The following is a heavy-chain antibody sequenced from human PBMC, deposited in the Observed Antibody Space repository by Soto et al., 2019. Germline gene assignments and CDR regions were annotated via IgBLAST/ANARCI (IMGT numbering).Heavy chain of an antibody. CDR2: ISAHIGNT. CDR3: ARGRYGDY. J-gene: IGHJ4*02. CDR1: GYAFTTYG. V-gene: IGHV1-18*01. Sequence: QVHLVQSGAEGKKPGASVKVSCQGSGYAFTTYGITWVRQAPGQGLEWMGWISAHIGNTNYAQKLQGRVTVTRDTSTSTAYMELRSLIYDDTAVYYCARGRYGDYWGQGALVTVSS. D-gene: IGHD1-1*01.